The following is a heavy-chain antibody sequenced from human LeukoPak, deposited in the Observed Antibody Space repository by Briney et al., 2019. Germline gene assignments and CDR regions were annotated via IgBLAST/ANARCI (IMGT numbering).Heavy chain of an antibody. V-gene: IGHV3-15*01. CDR1: GFTFRNAW. CDR3: VAGYYYDSSGYYYWSY. Sequence: GGSLSLSCAASGFTFRNAWMSWVRQAPGMGLERVGRIKSKTDDGTTDYAAPVKGRFTISRDDSKNTLFLQMNSLKTDDTAVYYCVAGYYYDSSGYYYWSYWGQGTLVTVSS. D-gene: IGHD3-22*01. J-gene: IGHJ4*02. CDR2: IKSKTDDGTT.